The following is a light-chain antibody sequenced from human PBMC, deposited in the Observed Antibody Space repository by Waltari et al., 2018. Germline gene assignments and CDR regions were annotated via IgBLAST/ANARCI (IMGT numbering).Light chain of an antibody. CDR2: EVT. CDR3: SSYAGSNNLV. V-gene: IGLV2-8*01. Sequence: QSALTQPPSASVSPLPSVTISCTGPTRDVADSVSWYQQHPGKAPKLMISEVTNRPSGVPDRFSGSKSGNTASLTVSGLQAEDEADYYCSSYAGSNNLVFGGGTKLTVL. CDR1: TRDVADS. J-gene: IGLJ2*01.